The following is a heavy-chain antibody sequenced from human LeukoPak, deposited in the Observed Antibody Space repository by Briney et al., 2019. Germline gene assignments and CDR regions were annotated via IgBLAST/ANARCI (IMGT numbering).Heavy chain of an antibody. CDR2: VSYDGTNK. V-gene: IGHV3-30*18. Sequence: GGSLRLPCAASGFTFSSYGMHWVRQAPGKGLEWVAVVSYDGTNKYYADSVKGRFTISRDNSKNTLYLQMNSLRAEDTAVYYCAKVPYGGIRYDHFDYWGQGTLVTVSS. CDR1: GFTFSSYG. CDR3: AKVPYGGIRYDHFDY. J-gene: IGHJ4*02. D-gene: IGHD3-16*01.